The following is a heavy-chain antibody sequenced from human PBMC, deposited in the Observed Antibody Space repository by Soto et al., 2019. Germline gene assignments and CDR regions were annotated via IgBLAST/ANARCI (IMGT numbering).Heavy chain of an antibody. D-gene: IGHD6-13*01. V-gene: IGHV4-4*07. CDR1: GASMNSYH. Sequence: TSETLSLTCTVSGASMNSYHWSWIRQPAGKGLEWIGHIHSSGSTNYNPSLKSRVTMSVDTSKNQFSLRLMSLTAADTAVYYCARDKGVAAAGITWFDPWGQGSLVTVYS. CDR3: ARDKGVAAAGITWFDP. J-gene: IGHJ5*02. CDR2: IHSSGST.